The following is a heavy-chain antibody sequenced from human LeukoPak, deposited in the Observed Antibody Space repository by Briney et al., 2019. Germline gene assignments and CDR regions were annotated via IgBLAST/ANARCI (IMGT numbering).Heavy chain of an antibody. CDR3: ARESVATITDQSFLFDY. CDR2: IKQDGSEK. J-gene: IGHJ4*02. Sequence: GGSLRLSCAASGFTFSSYWMSWVRQAPGKGLEWVANIKQDGSEKYYVDSVKGRFTISRDNAKNSLYLQMNGLRAEDTAVYYCARESVATITDQSFLFDYWGQGTLVTVSS. V-gene: IGHV3-7*01. D-gene: IGHD5-12*01. CDR1: GFTFSSYW.